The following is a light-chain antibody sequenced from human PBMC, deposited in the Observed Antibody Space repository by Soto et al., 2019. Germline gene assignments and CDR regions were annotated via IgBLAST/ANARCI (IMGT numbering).Light chain of an antibody. CDR3: QHYDVWPLT. Sequence: DIVLTQAPGTMSLSPGESATLSCRASQSVDSTYITWYQQKPGQAPRLLIYGTSGRATGIPARFSGSGSGTEFTLTISSLQSEDFGVYYCQHYDVWPLTFGQGTKVDIK. V-gene: IGKV3-20*01. J-gene: IGKJ1*01. CDR2: GTS. CDR1: QSVDSTY.